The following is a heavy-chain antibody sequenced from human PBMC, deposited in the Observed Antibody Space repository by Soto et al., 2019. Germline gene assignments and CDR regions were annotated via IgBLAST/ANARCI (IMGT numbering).Heavy chain of an antibody. CDR3: ARDSRGGYYYYGMDV. Sequence: ASVKVSCKASGYTFTSYGISWVRQAPGQGLEWMGWISPNSGDTNYAQKFQGWVTMTRDTSITTAYMELSRLTSDDTAVYFCARDSRGGYYYYGMDVWGQGTTVTVSS. CDR1: GYTFTSYG. J-gene: IGHJ6*02. V-gene: IGHV1-2*04. CDR2: ISPNSGDT. D-gene: IGHD3-3*01.